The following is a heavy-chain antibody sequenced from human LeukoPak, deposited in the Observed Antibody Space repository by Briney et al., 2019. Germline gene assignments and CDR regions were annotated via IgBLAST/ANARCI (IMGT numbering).Heavy chain of an antibody. CDR1: GGSISSYY. CDR2: IYTSGST. CDR3: AREYCTSCPPRFAP. D-gene: IGHD2-2*01. J-gene: IGHJ5*02. Sequence: SETLSLTCTVSGGSISSYYWSWIRQPAGKGLEWIGRIYTSGSTNYNPSLKSRVTMSVDTSKNQFSLKLSSVTAADTAVYYCAREYCTSCPPRFAPWGQETLVTAS. V-gene: IGHV4-4*07.